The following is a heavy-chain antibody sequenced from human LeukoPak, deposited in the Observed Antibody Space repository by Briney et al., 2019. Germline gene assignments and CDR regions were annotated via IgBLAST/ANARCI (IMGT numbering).Heavy chain of an antibody. Sequence: GASLRLSCAASGFTFSSYAMHWVRQAPGKGLEWVAVISYDGSNKYYADSVKGRFTISRDNSKNTLYLQMNSLRAEDTAVYYCARVTVGYDFWSGYYYWGQGTLVTVSS. D-gene: IGHD3-3*01. J-gene: IGHJ4*02. V-gene: IGHV3-30*01. CDR3: ARVTVGYDFWSGYYY. CDR2: ISYDGSNK. CDR1: GFTFSSYA.